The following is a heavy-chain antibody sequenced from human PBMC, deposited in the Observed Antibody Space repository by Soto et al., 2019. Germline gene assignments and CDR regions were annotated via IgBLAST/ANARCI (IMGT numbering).Heavy chain of an antibody. Sequence: QVQLVQSGAEVKKPGASVKVSCKASGYTFTSYDINWVRQATGQGLEWMGWMNPNSGTTGYAQKFQGRVTMTRNTSISTGYMELSRLRSEDTAVYYWERAVGSRIDCWGQGTLVTVSS. CDR2: MNPNSGTT. J-gene: IGHJ4*02. V-gene: IGHV1-8*01. D-gene: IGHD6-13*01. CDR1: GYTFTSYD. CDR3: ERAVGSRIDC.